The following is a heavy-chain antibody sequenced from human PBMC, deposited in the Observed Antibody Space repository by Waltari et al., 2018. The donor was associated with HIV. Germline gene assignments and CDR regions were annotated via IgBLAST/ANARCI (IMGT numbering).Heavy chain of an antibody. J-gene: IGHJ4*02. D-gene: IGHD6-13*01. Sequence: QVQLVQCSAEVTKPAASVTVSCKVSGYTTTELYMHWARQGPGKGLELMGGFDPEDGETIYAQKFQGRGTMTEDTSTDTAYMELSSLRSEDTAVYYCATMSRRQHHDYWGQGTLVTVSS. CDR3: ATMSRRQHHDY. CDR1: GYTTTELY. V-gene: IGHV1-24*01. CDR2: FDPEDGET.